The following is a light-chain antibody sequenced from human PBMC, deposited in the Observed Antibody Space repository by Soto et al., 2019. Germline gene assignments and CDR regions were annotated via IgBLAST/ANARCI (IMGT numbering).Light chain of an antibody. CDR1: NIGSQS. Sequence: SCELTHPPSXAVAPGQTSRITFGGNNIGSQSVHWYPQKPGQAPVLVLYDDRGRPSGIPERFPGSKSGNTATLNIRRVAAGDEADYYCQVWDSSSDQGLFGTWTKVTVL. CDR2: DDR. CDR3: QVWDSSSDQGL. J-gene: IGLJ1*01. V-gene: IGLV3-21*02.